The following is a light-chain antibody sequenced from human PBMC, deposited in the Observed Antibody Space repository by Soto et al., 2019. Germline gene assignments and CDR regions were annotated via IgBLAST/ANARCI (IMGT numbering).Light chain of an antibody. CDR1: QSLAYSDGNTY. CDR2: KVS. V-gene: IGKV2-30*01. J-gene: IGKJ2*01. Sequence: DFVMTQSPLSLPVTLGQPASISCRSSQSLAYSDGNTYLNWFQQRPGQSPRRLIYKVSNRDSGVPDRFSGSGSDTDFTLKISRVEAEDVGVYYCMQGTHWPPYTFGQGTKLEIK. CDR3: MQGTHWPPYT.